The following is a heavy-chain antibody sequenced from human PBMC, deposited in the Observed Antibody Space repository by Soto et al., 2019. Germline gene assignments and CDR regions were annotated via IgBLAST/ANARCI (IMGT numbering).Heavy chain of an antibody. CDR1: GYPFTGYY. J-gene: IGHJ4*02. CDR2: INPNSGGT. D-gene: IGHD5-12*01. V-gene: IGHV1-2*02. CDR3: ARGDGYNPDDNFEPDY. Sequence: ASVKVYFKASGYPFTGYYMHLVRQAPGQGLEWMGWINPNSGGTKYAQKFQGRVTMTRDTSISTAYMELSRLRSDDTAVYYCARGDGYNPDDNFEPDYWGQGTMVTVSS.